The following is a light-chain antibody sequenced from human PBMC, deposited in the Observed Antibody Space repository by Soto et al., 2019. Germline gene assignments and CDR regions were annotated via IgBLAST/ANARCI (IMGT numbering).Light chain of an antibody. V-gene: IGLV2-14*01. CDR1: SSDVGGYNY. CDR3: SSYTTSSALGV. J-gene: IGLJ3*02. Sequence: QSALTQPASVSGSPGQSITISCTGTSSDVGGYNYVSWYQQHPGKAPKLMIYEVSNRPSGVSNRFSGSKSGNTASLTISGRHADDEDDYYCSSYTTSSALGVFGGGTKLTVL. CDR2: EVS.